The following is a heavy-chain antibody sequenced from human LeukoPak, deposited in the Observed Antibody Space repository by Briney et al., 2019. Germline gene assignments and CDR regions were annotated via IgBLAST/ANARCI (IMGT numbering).Heavy chain of an antibody. V-gene: IGHV3-21*01. CDR1: GFTFSIYT. CDR3: AREIMAHDAFDI. CDR2: ISSSNSYI. J-gene: IGHJ3*02. Sequence: GGSLRLSCAASGFTFSIYTMNWVRQAPGKGLEWVSSISSSNSYIYYADSVKGRFTISRDNAKNSLYLQMNTLRAEDTAVYYCAREIMAHDAFDIWGQGTMVTVSS. D-gene: IGHD3-16*01.